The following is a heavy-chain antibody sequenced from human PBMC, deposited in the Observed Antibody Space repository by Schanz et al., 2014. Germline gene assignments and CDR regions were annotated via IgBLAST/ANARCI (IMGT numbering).Heavy chain of an antibody. CDR2: ISSSSGTI. CDR3: ARDHQWLARYYMDV. V-gene: IGHV3-11*04. CDR1: GFTFSDYY. Sequence: QVQLVESGGGLVKPGGSLRLSCAASGFTFSDYYMSWIRQAPGKGLEWVSYISSSSGTIYYADSVKGRFTISRDNAKNLLYLQMNGLRAEDTAVYFCARDHQWLARYYMDVWGKGTTVTVSS. J-gene: IGHJ6*03. D-gene: IGHD6-19*01.